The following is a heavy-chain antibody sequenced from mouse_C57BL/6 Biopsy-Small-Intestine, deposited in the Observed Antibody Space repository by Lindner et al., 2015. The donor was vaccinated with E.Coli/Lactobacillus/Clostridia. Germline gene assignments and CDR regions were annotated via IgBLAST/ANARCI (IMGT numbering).Heavy chain of an antibody. CDR2: IWTGGGT. D-gene: IGHD1-1*01. CDR1: GFSLTSYA. Sequence: VQLQESGPGLVAPSQSLSITCTVSGFSLTSYAISWVRQPPGKGLEWLGVIWTGGGTNYNSALKSRLNISKDNSKSQVFLKMNSLQTDDTARYYCARYYYGSSYWYFDVWGTGTTVTVSS. J-gene: IGHJ1*03. CDR3: ARYYYGSSYWYFDV. V-gene: IGHV2-9-1*01.